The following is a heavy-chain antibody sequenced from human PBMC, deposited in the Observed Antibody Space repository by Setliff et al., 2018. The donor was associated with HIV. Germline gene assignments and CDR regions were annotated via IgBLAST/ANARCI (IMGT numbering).Heavy chain of an antibody. J-gene: IGHJ4*02. V-gene: IGHV3-21*01. CDR3: AREPSRFGELSFDY. CDR1: GFTFSSYS. CDR2: IISSSSYI. D-gene: IGHD3-10*01. Sequence: PGGSLRLSCAASGFTFSSYSMNWVRQAPGKGLEWVSSIISSSSYIYYADSVKGRFTISRDNANNSLYLQMNSLRAEDTAVYYCAREPSRFGELSFDYWGQGTLVTVSS.